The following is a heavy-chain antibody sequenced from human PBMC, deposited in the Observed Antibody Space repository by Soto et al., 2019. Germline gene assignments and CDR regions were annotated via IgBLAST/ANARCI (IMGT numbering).Heavy chain of an antibody. CDR1: GYTFTGYY. V-gene: IGHV1-2*04. D-gene: IGHD6-13*01. Sequence: ASVKVSCKASGYTFTGYYMHWVRQAPGQGLEWMGWINPNSGGTNYAQKFQGWVTMTRDTSISTAYMELSRLRSDDTAVYYCATEGYSSSWSLDVWGQGTTVTVSS. J-gene: IGHJ6*02. CDR3: ATEGYSSSWSLDV. CDR2: INPNSGGT.